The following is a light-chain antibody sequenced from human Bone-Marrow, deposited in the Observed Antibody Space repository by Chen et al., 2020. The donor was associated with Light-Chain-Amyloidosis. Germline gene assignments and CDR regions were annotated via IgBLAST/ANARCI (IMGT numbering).Light chain of an antibody. CDR2: ETS. CDR1: QSVSRY. CDR3: QHRGGSTPMYT. Sequence: NLLTQFPATLTLSPGEEATLSCRPSQSVSRYLAWYQQRPGQAPRLLIYETSHRPADIPDRFSGSVSGTDFTLTISSLEPEDSAFYYYQHRGGSTPMYTFGQGTKPEI. V-gene: IGKV3-11*01. J-gene: IGKJ2*01.